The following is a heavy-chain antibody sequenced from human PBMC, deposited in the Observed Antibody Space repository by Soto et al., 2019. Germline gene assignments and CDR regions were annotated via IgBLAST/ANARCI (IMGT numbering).Heavy chain of an antibody. V-gene: IGHV4-31*03. CDR2: IYDSGST. CDR1: GGSISSGGYY. D-gene: IGHD1-1*01. CDR3: ARGGTRAYFHH. J-gene: IGHJ1*01. Sequence: QVQLQESGPGLVKPSQTLSLTCTVSGGSISSGGYYWSWIRQHPGKGLEWIGSIYDSGSTYYNPSPKRRVTISVDASKNLLSLKLASVTAADTAMYYRARGGTRAYFHHWGQGTLVTVSS.